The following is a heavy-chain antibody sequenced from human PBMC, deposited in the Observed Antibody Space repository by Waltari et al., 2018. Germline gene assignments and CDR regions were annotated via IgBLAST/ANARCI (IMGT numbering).Heavy chain of an antibody. V-gene: IGHV4-34*01. CDR2: INHSGST. J-gene: IGHJ4*02. Sequence: QVQPQPSGAGLLKPSENLPLTCAFYGGSFSGYYWLWIRQPPGKGLEWIGEINHSGSTNYNPSLKSRVTISVDTSKNQFSLKLSSVTAADTAVYYCASHGSGNANLSWGQGTLVTVSS. CDR1: GGSFSGYY. D-gene: IGHD3-10*01. CDR3: ASHGSGNANLS.